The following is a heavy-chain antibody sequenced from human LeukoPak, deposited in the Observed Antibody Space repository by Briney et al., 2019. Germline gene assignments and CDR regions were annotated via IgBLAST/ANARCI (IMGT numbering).Heavy chain of an antibody. V-gene: IGHV3-7*01. CDR2: IKTDGSEK. J-gene: IGHJ4*02. CDR3: TRDRVAGF. D-gene: IGHD6-19*01. CDR1: GFIFSRYW. Sequence: PGGSLRLSCAASGFIFSRYWMSWVRQAPGKGLEWVAYIKTDGSEKYYVDSVKGRFTISRDNAKNSLYLQSHSLRDDDTAVYYCTRDRVAGFWGQGTLVAVSS.